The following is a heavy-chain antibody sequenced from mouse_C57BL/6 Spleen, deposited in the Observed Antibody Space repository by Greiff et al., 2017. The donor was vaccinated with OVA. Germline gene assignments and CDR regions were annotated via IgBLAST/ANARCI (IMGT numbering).Heavy chain of an antibody. CDR3: TRDRGSPYAMDY. V-gene: IGHV5-9-1*02. J-gene: IGHJ4*01. CDR2: ISSGGDYI. Sequence: EVKVVESGEGLVKPGGSLKLSCAASGFTFSSYAMSWVRQTPEKRLEWVAYISSGGDYIYYADTVKGRFTISRDNARNTLYLQMSSLKSEDTAMYYCTRDRGSPYAMDYWGQGTSVTVSS. CDR1: GFTFSSYA. D-gene: IGHD3-1*01.